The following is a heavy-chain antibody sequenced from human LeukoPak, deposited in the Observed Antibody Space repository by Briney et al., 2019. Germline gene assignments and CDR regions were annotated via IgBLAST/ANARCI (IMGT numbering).Heavy chain of an antibody. CDR2: ITDSGAGT. CDR3: ASRIVGAPGPFDY. V-gene: IGHV3-23*01. J-gene: IGHJ4*02. D-gene: IGHD1-26*01. CDR1: GFTFSSSA. Sequence: GGSLRLSCAASGFTFSSSAMSWVRQAPGKGLECGSAITDSGAGTYYADSVKGRFTISRDNSKNKLYLQMNSLRAEDTAVYYCASRIVGAPGPFDYWGQGTLVTVSS.